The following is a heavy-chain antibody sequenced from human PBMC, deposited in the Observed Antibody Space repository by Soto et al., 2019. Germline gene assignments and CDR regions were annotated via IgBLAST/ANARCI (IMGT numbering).Heavy chain of an antibody. V-gene: IGHV4-59*08. J-gene: IGHJ5*02. CDR2: IFDSGST. D-gene: IGHD3-10*01. CDR1: ADSMRHYN. CDR3: ARRDPNGVSWFDP. Sequence: SETLSLTCTISADSMRHYNWNWIRQPPGMGLEWIGCIFDSGSTNYNPSLKGRVTISADTSKSQFSLKLTSVTTTDTAIYYCARRDPNGVSWFDPWGQGTLVTVSS.